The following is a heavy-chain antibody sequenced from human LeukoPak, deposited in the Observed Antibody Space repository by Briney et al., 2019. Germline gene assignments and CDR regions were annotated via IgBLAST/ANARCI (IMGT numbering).Heavy chain of an antibody. J-gene: IGHJ3*02. Sequence: GESLKISCKGSGYSFTSYWIGWVRQMPGKGPEWMGIIYPGDSDTRYSPSFQGHVTISADKSISTAYLQWSRLKASDTAMYYCARQYYYDSSGDAFDIWGQGTMVTVSS. CDR2: IYPGDSDT. V-gene: IGHV5-51*01. CDR1: GYSFTSYW. D-gene: IGHD3-22*01. CDR3: ARQYYYDSSGDAFDI.